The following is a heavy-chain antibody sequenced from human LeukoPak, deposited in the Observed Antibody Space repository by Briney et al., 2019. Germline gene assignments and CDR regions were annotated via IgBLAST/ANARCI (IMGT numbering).Heavy chain of an antibody. J-gene: IGHJ4*02. V-gene: IGHV3-48*03. CDR1: GFTFSSYE. CDR3: ARPGGDDYDFWSGYHC. CDR2: ISSSGSTI. Sequence: GGSLRLSCAASGFTFSSYEMNWVRQAPGKGLEWVSYISSSGSTIYYADSVKGRFTISRDNAKNSLYLQMNSLRAEDTAVYYCARPGGDDYDFWSGYHCWGQGTLVTVSS. D-gene: IGHD3-3*01.